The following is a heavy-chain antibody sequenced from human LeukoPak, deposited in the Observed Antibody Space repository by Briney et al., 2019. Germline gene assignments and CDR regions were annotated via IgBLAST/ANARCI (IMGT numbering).Heavy chain of an antibody. CDR2: IYYSGST. D-gene: IGHD3-16*02. Sequence: SETLSLTCTVSGGSISSSSYYWGWIRQPPGKGLEWIGSIYYSGSTYYNPSLKSRVTISVDTSKNQFSLKLSSVTAADTAVYYCARAGRYRGVYYYYMDVWGKGTTVTVSS. CDR1: GGSISSSSYY. V-gene: IGHV4-39*07. CDR3: ARAGRYRGVYYYYMDV. J-gene: IGHJ6*03.